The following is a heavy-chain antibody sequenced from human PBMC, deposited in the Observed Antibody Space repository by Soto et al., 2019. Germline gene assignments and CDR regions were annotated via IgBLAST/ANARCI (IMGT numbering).Heavy chain of an antibody. CDR1: GVTFSSYG. J-gene: IGHJ4*02. Sequence: QVQLVESGGGVVQPGRYLRVSCAASGVTFSSYGMHWVRQAPGKGLEWVAVIWYDGSNKYYADSVKGRFTISRDNSKNTLYLQMNSLRAEDTAVYYCARKGIAVAGFDYWGQGTLVTVSS. V-gene: IGHV3-33*01. CDR2: IWYDGSNK. CDR3: ARKGIAVAGFDY. D-gene: IGHD6-19*01.